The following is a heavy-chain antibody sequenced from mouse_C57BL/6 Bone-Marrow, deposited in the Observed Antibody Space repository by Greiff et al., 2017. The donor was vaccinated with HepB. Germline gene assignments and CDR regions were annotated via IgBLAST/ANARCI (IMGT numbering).Heavy chain of an antibody. V-gene: IGHV1-76*01. CDR1: GYTFTDYY. Sequence: QVQLQQSGAELVRPGASVKLSCKASGYTFTDYYINWVKQRPGQGLEWIARIYPGSGNTYYNEKFKGKATLTAEKSSSTAYMQLSSLTSEDSAVYFCAREEVMWYFDYWGQGTTLTVSS. CDR3: AREEVMWYFDY. CDR2: IYPGSGNT. D-gene: IGHD2-2*01. J-gene: IGHJ2*01.